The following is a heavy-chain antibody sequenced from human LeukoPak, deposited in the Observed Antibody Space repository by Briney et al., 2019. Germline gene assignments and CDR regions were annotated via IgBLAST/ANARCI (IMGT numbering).Heavy chain of an antibody. CDR1: GFTVSSNY. CDR2: IYGGGNI. J-gene: IGHJ4*02. V-gene: IGHV3-53*01. Sequence: GGSLRLSCAASGFTVSSNYMNWVRQAPGKGLEWVSVIYGGGNIYYADSVKGRVTISRDNSKNTLYLQMNSLRAEDTAIYYCAKISSTMIRGALKSIDYWGQGTLVTVSS. D-gene: IGHD3-10*01. CDR3: AKISSTMIRGALKSIDY.